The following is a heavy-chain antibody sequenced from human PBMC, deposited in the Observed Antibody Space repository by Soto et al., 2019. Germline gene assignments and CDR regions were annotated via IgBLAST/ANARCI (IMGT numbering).Heavy chain of an antibody. CDR3: ARGVGTTSGGGFLDY. Sequence: SETLSLTCTVSGGSVSSGSYYWSWIRQPPGKGLEWIGYIFSSGNTKYNPSPKSRVTMSADTSKNQFSLNLSSVTAADTAVYYCARGVGTTSGGGFLDYWGQGTLVTVSS. V-gene: IGHV4-61*01. J-gene: IGHJ4*02. CDR1: GGSVSSGSYY. CDR2: IFSSGNT. D-gene: IGHD1-26*01.